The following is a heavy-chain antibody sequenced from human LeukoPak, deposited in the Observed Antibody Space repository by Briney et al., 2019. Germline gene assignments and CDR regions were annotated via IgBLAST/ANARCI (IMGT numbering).Heavy chain of an antibody. J-gene: IGHJ3*02. Sequence: SETLSLTCTVSGGSISSIGHYWAWIRQPPGKGLEWIASIYYSGTTYYNPSLKSRVTISVDTSKNQFSLKLNSVTAADTAVYYCARARLVPAAIHDAFDMWGQGTMVTVSS. V-gene: IGHV4-39*07. CDR3: ARARLVPAAIHDAFDM. D-gene: IGHD2-2*01. CDR1: GGSISSIGHY. CDR2: IYYSGTT.